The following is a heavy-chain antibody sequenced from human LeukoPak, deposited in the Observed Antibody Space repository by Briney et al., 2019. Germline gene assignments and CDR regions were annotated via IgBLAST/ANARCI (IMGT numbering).Heavy chain of an antibody. V-gene: IGHV3-23*01. CDR1: GFTFSSYA. J-gene: IGHJ5*02. D-gene: IGHD3-22*01. Sequence: GGSLRLSCAASGFTFSSYAMSWVRPAPGKGLEWVSVISGSGGSTCYADSVKGRFTISRDNSKNTLYLQMNSLRAEDTAVYYCAKQLYYYDSSGYYPWGQGTLVTVSS. CDR3: AKQLYYYDSSGYYP. CDR2: ISGSGGST.